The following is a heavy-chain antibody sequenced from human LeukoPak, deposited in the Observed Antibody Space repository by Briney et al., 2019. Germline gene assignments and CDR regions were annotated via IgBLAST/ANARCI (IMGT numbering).Heavy chain of an antibody. J-gene: IGHJ6*02. Sequence: PGGSLRLSCAASGFTFSSYWMSWVRQAPGKGLEWVANIKQDGSEKYYVDSVKGRFTISRDNAKNSLYLQMNSLRAEDTAVYYCARVPLPGSGYQHLDVRGQGTTVTVSS. V-gene: IGHV3-7*01. CDR1: GFTFSSYW. CDR2: IKQDGSEK. D-gene: IGHD6-25*01. CDR3: ARVPLPGSGYQHLDV.